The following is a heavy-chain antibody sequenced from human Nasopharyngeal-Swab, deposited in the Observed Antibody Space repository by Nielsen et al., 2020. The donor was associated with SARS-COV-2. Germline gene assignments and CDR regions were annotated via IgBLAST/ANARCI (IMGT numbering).Heavy chain of an antibody. CDR3: ARTARGSYRDYFDY. CDR1: GFTFNDYT. Sequence: GGSLRLSCAAPGFTFNDYTMNWVRQAPGKGLEWVSSISSFSNYIYYADSVKGRFTLSRDNAKNSLYLQMNSLRVEDTAVYYCARTARGSYRDYFDYWGQGTLVTVSS. D-gene: IGHD1-26*01. J-gene: IGHJ4*02. V-gene: IGHV3-21*01. CDR2: ISSFSNYI.